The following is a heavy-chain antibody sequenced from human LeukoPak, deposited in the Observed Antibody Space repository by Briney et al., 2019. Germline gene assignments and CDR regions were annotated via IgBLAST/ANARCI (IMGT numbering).Heavy chain of an antibody. CDR2: ISAYNGNT. CDR3: ARLTPITIRHRPRNWFDP. Sequence: GASVKVSCKASGYTFTSYGISWVRQAPGQGLEWMGWISAYNGNTNYAQKLQGRVTMTTDTSTSTAYMELRSLRSDDTAVYYCARLTPITIRHRPRNWFDPWGQGTLVTVSS. J-gene: IGHJ5*02. V-gene: IGHV1-18*01. D-gene: IGHD3-3*01. CDR1: GYTFTSYG.